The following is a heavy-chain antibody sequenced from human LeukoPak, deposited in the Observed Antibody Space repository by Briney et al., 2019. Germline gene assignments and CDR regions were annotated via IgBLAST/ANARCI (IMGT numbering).Heavy chain of an antibody. CDR3: AREDSYGYY. CDR2: IKQDGSEK. D-gene: IGHD5-18*01. CDR1: GFTFSSYS. Sequence: GGSLRLSCAASGFTFSSYSMNWVRQAPGKGLEWVANIKQDGSEKYYVDSVRGRFTISRDNAKNSLYLQMNSLRAEDTAVYYCAREDSYGYYWGQGTLVTVSS. V-gene: IGHV3-7*01. J-gene: IGHJ4*02.